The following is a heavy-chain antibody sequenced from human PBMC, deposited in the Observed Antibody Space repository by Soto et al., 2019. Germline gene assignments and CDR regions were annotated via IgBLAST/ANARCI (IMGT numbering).Heavy chain of an antibody. J-gene: IGHJ4*02. CDR1: GGSISSGGYS. Sequence: QLQLQESGSGLVKPSQTLSLTCAVSGGSISSGGYSWSWIRQPPGKGLEWIGYIYHSGSTYYNPSIKSRVTISVDRSKNQFALKLSSVTAADTAVYYCDRGRNKVTLYDFWGQGTLVTVSS. D-gene: IGHD3-3*01. CDR2: IYHSGST. V-gene: IGHV4-30-2*01. CDR3: DRGRNKVTLYDF.